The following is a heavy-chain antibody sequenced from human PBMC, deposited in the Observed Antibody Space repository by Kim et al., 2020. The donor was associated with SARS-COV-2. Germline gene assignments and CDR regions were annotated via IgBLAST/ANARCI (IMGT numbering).Heavy chain of an antibody. CDR3: ARSNYYGSGSYYYYFDY. J-gene: IGHJ4*02. V-gene: IGHV5-51*01. D-gene: IGHD3-10*01. Sequence: GESLKISCKGSGYSFTSYWIGWVRQMPGKGLEWMGIIYPGDSDTRYSPSFQGQVTISADKSISTAYLQWSSLKASDTAMYYCARSNYYGSGSYYYYFDYWGQGTLVTVSS. CDR2: IYPGDSDT. CDR1: GYSFTSYW.